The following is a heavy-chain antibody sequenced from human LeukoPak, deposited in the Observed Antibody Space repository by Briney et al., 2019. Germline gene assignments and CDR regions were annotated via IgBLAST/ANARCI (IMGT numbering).Heavy chain of an antibody. J-gene: IGHJ4*02. D-gene: IGHD3-16*01. CDR2: ISSSGSTI. Sequence: GGSLRLSCAASGFTFSSYEMNWVRQAPGKGLEWVSYISSSGSTIHYADSVKGRFTISRDNAKNSLYLQMNSLRAEDTAVYYCARVGPDLAYDYWGQGTLVTVSS. V-gene: IGHV3-48*03. CDR3: ARVGPDLAYDY. CDR1: GFTFSSYE.